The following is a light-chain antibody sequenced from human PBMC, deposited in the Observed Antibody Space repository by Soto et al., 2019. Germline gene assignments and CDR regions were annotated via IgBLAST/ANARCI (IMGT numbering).Light chain of an antibody. J-gene: IGKJ1*01. CDR1: QDISNY. CDR2: DAS. CDR3: QQYNTYSPERT. Sequence: DIQMTQSPSSLSASVGDRVTITCQASQDISNYLNWYQQKPGKAPKLLIYDASNLETGVPSRFSGSGSGTEFTLTISSLQPDDFATYYCQQYNTYSPERTFGQGT. V-gene: IGKV1-33*01.